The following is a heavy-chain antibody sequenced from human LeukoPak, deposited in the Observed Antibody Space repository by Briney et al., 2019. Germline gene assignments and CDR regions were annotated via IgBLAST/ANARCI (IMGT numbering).Heavy chain of an antibody. Sequence: PGGSLRLSCAASGFTFDDYGMSWARQAPGKGLEWVSGIQRDGTSPTYADSVKGRFIISRDNAKGSVYLQMNILRAEDTAVYYCSRGHYGPDYWGQGTLVTVSS. CDR1: GFTFDDYG. CDR3: SRGHYGPDY. V-gene: IGHV3-20*04. J-gene: IGHJ4*02. CDR2: IQRDGTSP. D-gene: IGHD3-16*01.